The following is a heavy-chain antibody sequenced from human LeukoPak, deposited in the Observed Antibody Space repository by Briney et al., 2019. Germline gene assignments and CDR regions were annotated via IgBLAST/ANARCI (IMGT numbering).Heavy chain of an antibody. CDR2: IGTAGDT. D-gene: IGHD2-15*01. V-gene: IGHV3-13*01. Sequence: GGSLRLSCAASGFTFSSYDMHWVRQATGKGLEWVSAIGTAGDTYYPGSVKGRFTISRENAKNSLYLQTNSLRAGDTAVYYCARTYCSGGSCPLDYWGQGTLVTVSS. CDR1: GFTFSSYD. J-gene: IGHJ4*02. CDR3: ARTYCSGGSCPLDY.